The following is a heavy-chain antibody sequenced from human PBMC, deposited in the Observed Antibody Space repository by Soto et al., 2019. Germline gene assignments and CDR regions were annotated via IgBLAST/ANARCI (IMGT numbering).Heavy chain of an antibody. CDR2: ISSSSSYI. V-gene: IGHV3-21*01. Sequence: GGSLRLSCAASGFTFSSYSMNWVRQAPGKGLEWVSSISSSSSYIYYADSVKGRFTISRDNAKNSLYLQMNSLRAEDTAVYYCARDEPGYSYGYGFGYWGQGTLVTVSS. CDR1: GFTFSSYS. CDR3: ARDEPGYSYGYGFGY. J-gene: IGHJ4*02. D-gene: IGHD5-18*01.